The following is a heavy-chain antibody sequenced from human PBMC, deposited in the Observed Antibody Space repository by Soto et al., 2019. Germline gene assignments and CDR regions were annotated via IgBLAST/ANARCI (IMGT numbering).Heavy chain of an antibody. D-gene: IGHD6-13*01. CDR3: AREYYSSSWNDAFDI. J-gene: IGHJ3*02. V-gene: IGHV3-30-3*01. Sequence: QVQLVESGGGVVQPERSLRLSCAASGFTFSSYAMHWVRQAPGKGLEWVAVISYDGSNKYYADSVKGRFTISRDNSKNTLYLQMNSLRAEDTAVYYCAREYYSSSWNDAFDIWGQGTMVTVSS. CDR1: GFTFSSYA. CDR2: ISYDGSNK.